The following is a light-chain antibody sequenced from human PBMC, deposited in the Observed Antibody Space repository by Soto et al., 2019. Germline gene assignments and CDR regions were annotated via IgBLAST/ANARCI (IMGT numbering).Light chain of an antibody. CDR3: NSYTSSNTRG. CDR2: GVS. J-gene: IGLJ1*01. Sequence: QSVLTQPASVSGSPGQSITISCTGTSSDVGGYNYVSWYQQHPGKAPKLMIYGVSDRPSWVSNRFSGSKSGNTASLTISGRQADDEADYYCNSYTSSNTRGFGTGTKLTVL. CDR1: SSDVGGYNY. V-gene: IGLV2-14*01.